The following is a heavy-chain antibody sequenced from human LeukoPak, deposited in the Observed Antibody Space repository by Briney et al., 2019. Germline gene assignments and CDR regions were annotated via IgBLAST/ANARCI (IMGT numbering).Heavy chain of an antibody. J-gene: IGHJ4*02. Sequence: GGSLRLSCAASGLTVSSNYMSWVRQAPGKGLEWVSVIYSGGSTYYADSVKGRFTISRDNSKNTLYLQMNSLRAEDTAVYYCASSYSSPPPAFDYWGQGTLVTVSS. D-gene: IGHD6-13*01. CDR3: ASSYSSPPPAFDY. CDR2: IYSGGST. CDR1: GLTVSSNY. V-gene: IGHV3-53*01.